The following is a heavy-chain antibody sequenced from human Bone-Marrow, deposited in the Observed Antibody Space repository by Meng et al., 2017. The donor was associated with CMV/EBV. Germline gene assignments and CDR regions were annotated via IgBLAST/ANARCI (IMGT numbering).Heavy chain of an antibody. J-gene: IGHJ4*02. D-gene: IGHD2-21*01. Sequence: GGSLRLSCAASGFTFSSYSMNWVRQAPGKGLEWVSSISSSSSYIYYADSVKGRFTISRDNAKNSLYLQMNSLRAEDTAVYYCARETLAYCGGDCYSLDYWGQGTLDTVSS. V-gene: IGHV3-21*01. CDR3: ARETLAYCGGDCYSLDY. CDR1: GFTFSSYS. CDR2: ISSSSSYI.